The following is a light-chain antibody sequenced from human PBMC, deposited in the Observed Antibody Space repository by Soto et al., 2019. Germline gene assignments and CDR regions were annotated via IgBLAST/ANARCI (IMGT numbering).Light chain of an antibody. CDR3: QQYDSSPDT. Sequence: ENVLTQSPGTLSLSPGERATLSCRASQSVSSSYLTWYQQKPGQAPRLLIYGASSTATDIPDRFSGSGSGTDFTLTISRLEPEYSAVYYCQQYDSSPDTFGQGTKLEIK. V-gene: IGKV3-20*01. CDR1: QSVSSSY. J-gene: IGKJ2*01. CDR2: GAS.